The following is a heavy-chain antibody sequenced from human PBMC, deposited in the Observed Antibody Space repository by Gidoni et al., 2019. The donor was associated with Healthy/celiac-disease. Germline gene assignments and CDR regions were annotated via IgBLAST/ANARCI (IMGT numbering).Heavy chain of an antibody. CDR2: ISGSGSST. J-gene: IGHJ4*02. CDR3: AKDRVDYGDYYFDY. CDR1: GFTFSSYD. D-gene: IGHD4-17*01. V-gene: IGHV3-23*01. Sequence: EVQLLESGGGLVQPGGYLRLSCAASGFTFSSYDMSWVRQAPGKGCEWVSAISGSGSSTYYADSVKCRFTISRDNSKNTLYLQMTSLRAEDTAVYYCAKDRVDYGDYYFDYWGQGTLVTVSS.